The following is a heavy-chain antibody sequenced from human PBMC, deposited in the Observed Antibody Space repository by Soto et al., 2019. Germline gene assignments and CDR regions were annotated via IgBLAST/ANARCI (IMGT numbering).Heavy chain of an antibody. J-gene: IGHJ5*02. Sequence: EVQLVESGGGVVQPGRSLRLSCTGSGFTFDDYAMYWVRQRPGAGLEWVAGISWSSGNIAHADSVKGRFTVSRDNDMSSLYLQMNSLRVEDTAMYYCARGGSGALTAAAGRTNWFDPWCQGTLVIVSA. D-gene: IGHD6-13*01. V-gene: IGHV3-9*01. CDR3: ARGGSGALTAAAGRTNWFDP. CDR2: ISWSSGNI. CDR1: GFTFDDYA.